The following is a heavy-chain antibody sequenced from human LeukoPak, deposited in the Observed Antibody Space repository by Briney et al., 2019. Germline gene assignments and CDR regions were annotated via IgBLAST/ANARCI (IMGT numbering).Heavy chain of an antibody. J-gene: IGHJ4*02. V-gene: IGHV4-61*02. CDR3: AKDQYIVVVPAAIDY. CDR2: IYTSGST. Sequence: PSETLSLTCTVSGGSISSGSYYWSWIRQPAGKGLEWIGRIYTSGSTNYNPSLKSRVTISVDTSKNQFSLKLSSVTAADTAVYYCAKDQYIVVVPAAIDYWGQGTLVTVSS. D-gene: IGHD2-2*01. CDR1: GGSISSGSYY.